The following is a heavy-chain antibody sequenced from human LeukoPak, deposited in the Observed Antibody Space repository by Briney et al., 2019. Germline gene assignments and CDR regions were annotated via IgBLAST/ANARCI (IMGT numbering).Heavy chain of an antibody. J-gene: IGHJ6*03. D-gene: IGHD6-13*01. V-gene: IGHV3-11*01. CDR1: GFTFSNYY. Sequence: PGGSLRLSCAASGFTFSNYYMNWIRQAPGKGLEWVSSITSTGVTIYYADSAKGRFTMSRDNAKNSLYLQMNSLKPDDTAVYFCARELHSSTWDYYYMDVWGKGTTVTVSS. CDR3: ARELHSSTWDYYYMDV. CDR2: ITSTGVTI.